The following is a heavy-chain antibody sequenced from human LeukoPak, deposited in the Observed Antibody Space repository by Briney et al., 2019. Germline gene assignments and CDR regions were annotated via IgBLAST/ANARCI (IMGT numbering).Heavy chain of an antibody. CDR3: ARPCYYDSSGYYYPDAFDI. J-gene: IGHJ3*02. CDR1: GYTFTSYA. D-gene: IGHD3-22*01. Sequence: GASVKVSCKASGYTFTSYAIQWVRQAPGQRLEWMGWINAGHGNTKYSQNFQGRVTITRDTSASTAYMELSRLRSDDTAVYYCARPCYYDSSGYYYPDAFDIWGQGTMVTVSS. V-gene: IGHV1-3*01. CDR2: INAGHGNT.